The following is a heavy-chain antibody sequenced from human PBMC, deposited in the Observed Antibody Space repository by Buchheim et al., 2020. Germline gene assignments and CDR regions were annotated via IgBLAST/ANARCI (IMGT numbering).Heavy chain of an antibody. J-gene: IGHJ4*02. CDR2: ISSSSSTI. CDR1: GFTFSSYS. D-gene: IGHD3-22*01. Sequence: EVQLVESGGGLVQPGGSLRLSCAASGFTFSSYSMNWVRQAPGKGLEWVSYISSSSSTIYYADPVKGRFTISRENAKNSLYLQMNSLRAEDTAVYYCAIEQDSSGYYYGGWGQGTL. V-gene: IGHV3-48*01. CDR3: AIEQDSSGYYYGG.